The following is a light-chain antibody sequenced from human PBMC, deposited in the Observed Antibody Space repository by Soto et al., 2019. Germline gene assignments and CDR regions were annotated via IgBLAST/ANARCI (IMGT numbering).Light chain of an antibody. CDR1: SSDIGGYNH. CDR3: CAYTARTTLSWV. J-gene: IGLJ3*02. CDR2: DVD. V-gene: IGLV2-14*03. Sequence: QSVLTQPTSVSGSPGQSITISCTGVSSDIGGYNHVSWYQQHPGNVPRLIIYDVDNRPLGISNRFSGSQSGNTASLSISGLQAEDVADYYCCAYTARTTLSWVFXGGTKVTVL.